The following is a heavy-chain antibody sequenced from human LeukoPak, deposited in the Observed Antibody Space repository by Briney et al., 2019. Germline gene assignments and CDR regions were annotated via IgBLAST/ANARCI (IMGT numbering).Heavy chain of an antibody. CDR2: IYYSGAT. D-gene: IGHD2-2*01. CDR1: GFTVSSNY. CDR3: ASPLGYCSSTNCYGDY. J-gene: IGHJ4*02. V-gene: IGHV4-59*04. Sequence: GSLRLSCAASGFTVSSNYMSWVRQAPGKGLEWIGSIYYSGATYYNPSLESRVTILVDTSKNQFSLKLSSVTATDTAVYYCASPLGYCSSTNCYGDYWGQGTLVTVSS.